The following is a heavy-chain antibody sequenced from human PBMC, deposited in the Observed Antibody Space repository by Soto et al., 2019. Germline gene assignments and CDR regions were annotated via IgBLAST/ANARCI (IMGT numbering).Heavy chain of an antibody. CDR3: ARTGGYCTNGVCFFDY. Sequence: PSETLSLTCTVSGGSVSSGSYYWSWIRQPPGKGLEWIGYIYYSGSTNYNPSLKSRVTISVDTSKNQFSLKLSSVTAADTAVYYCARTGGYCTNGVCFFDYWGQGTLVTVS. V-gene: IGHV4-61*01. CDR2: IYYSGST. J-gene: IGHJ4*02. D-gene: IGHD2-8*01. CDR1: GGSVSSGSYY.